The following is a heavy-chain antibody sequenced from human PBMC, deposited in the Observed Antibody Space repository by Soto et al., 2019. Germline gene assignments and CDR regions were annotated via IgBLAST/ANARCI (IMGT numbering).Heavy chain of an antibody. Sequence: PGGSLRLSCAASGFTFSSYAMSWVRQAPGKGLEWVAFISYDGSNKYYADSVKGRFTISRDNSKNTLYLQMNSLRAEDSAVYYCARATLYSSRAFYYHGMDVWGLGTTVTVSS. J-gene: IGHJ6*02. D-gene: IGHD6-13*01. V-gene: IGHV3-30-3*01. CDR2: ISYDGSNK. CDR3: ARATLYSSRAFYYHGMDV. CDR1: GFTFSSYA.